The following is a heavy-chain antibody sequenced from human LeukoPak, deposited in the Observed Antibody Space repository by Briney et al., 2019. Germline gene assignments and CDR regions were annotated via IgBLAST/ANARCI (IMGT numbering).Heavy chain of an antibody. V-gene: IGHV4-38-2*02. D-gene: IGHD2-21*01. J-gene: IGHJ4*02. CDR2: IYYSGST. CDR1: GYSISRGYY. Sequence: SETLSLTCTVSGYSISRGYYWGWIRQPPGKGLEWIGSIYYSGSTYYNPSLKSRVTISVDTSKNQFSLKLSSVTAADTAVYYCAREPAPIVVVMAGDYWGQGTLVTVSS. CDR3: AREPAPIVVVMAGDY.